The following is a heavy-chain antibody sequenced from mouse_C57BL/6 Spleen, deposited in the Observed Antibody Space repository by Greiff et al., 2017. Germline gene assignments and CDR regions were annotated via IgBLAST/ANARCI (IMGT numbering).Heavy chain of an antibody. CDR3: ALDSSGYWYFDV. Sequence: QVQLQQPGAELVKPGASVTLSCKASGYTFTSYWMHWVKQRPGQGLEWIGMIHPNSGSTNYNEKFKSKATLTVDKSSSTAYMQLSSLTSEDSAGYYCALDSSGYWYFDVWGTGTTVTVSS. CDR1: GYTFTSYW. J-gene: IGHJ1*03. CDR2: IHPNSGST. D-gene: IGHD3-2*02. V-gene: IGHV1-64*01.